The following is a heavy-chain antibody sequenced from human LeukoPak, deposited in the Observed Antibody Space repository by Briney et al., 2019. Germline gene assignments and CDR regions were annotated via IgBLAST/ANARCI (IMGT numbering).Heavy chain of an antibody. J-gene: IGHJ3*02. CDR3: AGEIVDAFDI. CDR1: GGSISSSSYY. CDR2: IYYSGST. Sequence: SSETLSLTCTVSGGSISSSSYYWGWIRQPPGKGLEWIGSIYYSGSTYYNPSLKSRVTISVDTSKNQFSLKLSSVTAADTAVYYCAGEIVDAFDIWGQGTMVTVPS. V-gene: IGHV4-39*07. D-gene: IGHD3-22*01.